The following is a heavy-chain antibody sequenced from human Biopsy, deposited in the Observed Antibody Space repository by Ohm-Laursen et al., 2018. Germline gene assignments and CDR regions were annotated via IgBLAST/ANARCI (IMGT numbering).Heavy chain of an antibody. CDR2: INLDGSEK. Sequence: SLRLSCAAPGFTFSSYWMGWVRQAPGKGLEWVANINLDGSEKYYVDSVKGRFTMSRDNAKNSLYLQMNSLGVEDTAVYYCAKGRHTLLDAFDFRGQGTLVTVSS. J-gene: IGHJ3*01. V-gene: IGHV3-7*01. CDR3: AKGRHTLLDAFDF. CDR1: GFTFSSYW. D-gene: IGHD2/OR15-2a*01.